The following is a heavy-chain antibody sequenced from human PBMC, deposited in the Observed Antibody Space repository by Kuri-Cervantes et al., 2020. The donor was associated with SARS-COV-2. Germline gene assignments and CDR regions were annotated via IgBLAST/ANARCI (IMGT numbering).Heavy chain of an antibody. D-gene: IGHD4-23*01. J-gene: IGHJ4*02. CDR2: IIPIFGTA. V-gene: IGHV1-69*13. CDR3: ASSVIKYGGNSPAIDY. CDR1: GGNFSNYA. Sequence: SVKVSCKASGGNFSNYAITWVRQAPGQGLEWMGGIIPIFGTANYAQKFQGRVTITADESTSTAYMGLSSLRSEDTAVYYCASSVIKYGGNSPAIDYWGQGTLVTVSS.